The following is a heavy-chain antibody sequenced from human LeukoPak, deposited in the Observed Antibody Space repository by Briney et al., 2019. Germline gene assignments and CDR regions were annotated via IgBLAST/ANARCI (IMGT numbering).Heavy chain of an antibody. D-gene: IGHD1-26*01. CDR3: VSSPPRIMDDDFDI. Sequence: SQTLSLTCTVSGGSISSGSYYWSWIQRLAGKGMEWIGRIYTSGSTNYNPSLKSRVTVSVDTSKNQFSLKLSPVCAADRGGYYWVSSPPRIMDDDFDIWGQGTMVTVSS. J-gene: IGHJ3*02. CDR2: IYTSGST. V-gene: IGHV4-61*02. CDR1: GGSISSGSYY.